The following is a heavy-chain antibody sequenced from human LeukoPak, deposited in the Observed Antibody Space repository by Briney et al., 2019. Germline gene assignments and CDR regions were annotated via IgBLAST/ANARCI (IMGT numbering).Heavy chain of an antibody. V-gene: IGHV3-33*01. Sequence: QPGRSLRLSCVASGFTFSSYGMHWVRQAPGKGLEGVDVLWYDGSNKYYADSVKGRFTISRDNSKNTLYLQKNSLRAEDTAGYYCARDYGGNQGYWGQGTLVTVSS. CDR1: GFTFSSYG. D-gene: IGHD4-23*01. CDR2: LWYDGSNK. CDR3: ARDYGGNQGY. J-gene: IGHJ4*02.